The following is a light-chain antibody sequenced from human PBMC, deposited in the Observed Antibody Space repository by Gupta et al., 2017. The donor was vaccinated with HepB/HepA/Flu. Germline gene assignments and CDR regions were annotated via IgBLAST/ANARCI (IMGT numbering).Light chain of an antibody. CDR1: SSNIEGNY. CDR2: RNN. J-gene: IGLJ3*02. V-gene: IGLV1-47*01. CDR3: AAWNDSLSGWV. Sequence: QSVLTQPPSASGTPGQRLTISCSGSSSNIEGNYVFWYQQLSGTAPKLLIYRNNQRPSGVPDRFSGSKSGTSASLAISGLRTEDEADDYCAAWNDSLSGWVCGGGTKLTGL.